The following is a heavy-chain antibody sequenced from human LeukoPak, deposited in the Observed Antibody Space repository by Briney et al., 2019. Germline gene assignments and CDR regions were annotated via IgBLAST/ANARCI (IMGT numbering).Heavy chain of an antibody. CDR2: ISYDESDK. CDR3: AKGVVAATNAAYYGMDV. J-gene: IGHJ6*02. V-gene: IGHV3-30*18. Sequence: PGRSLRLSCAASGFTFSNYGMHWVRQAPGKGLEWVAVISYDESDKYYADPVKGRFTISRDNSKNTLYLQMNSLRPEDTAVYYCAKGVVAATNAAYYGMDVWGQGTTVTVSS. D-gene: IGHD2-15*01. CDR1: GFTFSNYG.